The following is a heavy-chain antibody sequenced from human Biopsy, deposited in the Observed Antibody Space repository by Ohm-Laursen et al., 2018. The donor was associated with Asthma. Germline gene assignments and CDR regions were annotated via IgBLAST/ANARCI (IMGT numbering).Heavy chain of an antibody. CDR1: GFSFRNFA. Sequence: SLRLSCAPSGFSFRNFAIHWVRQAPAKGLEWVGVISKDASTQDYADSVKGRFTMARDNSKNTLDLQMNSLREEDTAVYYCVRDGTDDAFDIWGQGTVVSVSS. J-gene: IGHJ3*02. CDR3: VRDGTDDAFDI. D-gene: IGHD1-1*01. V-gene: IGHV3-30*01. CDR2: ISKDASTQ.